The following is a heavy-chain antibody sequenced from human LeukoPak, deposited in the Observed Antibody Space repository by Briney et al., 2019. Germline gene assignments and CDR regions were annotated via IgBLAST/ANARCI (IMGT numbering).Heavy chain of an antibody. CDR2: INTSGST. Sequence: QPSETLSLTCTVSGGSISSYFWNWIRQPAGKGLEWIGRINTSGSTNYKPSLKSRVTMSVDTSKNQFSLKLSSVTAADTAVYYCARDPSGVVIQGAFDIWGQGTMVTVSS. CDR1: GGSISSYF. J-gene: IGHJ3*02. V-gene: IGHV4-4*07. CDR3: ARDPSGVVIQGAFDI. D-gene: IGHD3-3*01.